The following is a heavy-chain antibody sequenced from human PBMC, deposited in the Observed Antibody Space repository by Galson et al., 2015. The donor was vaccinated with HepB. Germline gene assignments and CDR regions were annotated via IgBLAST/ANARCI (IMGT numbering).Heavy chain of an antibody. D-gene: IGHD2-2*01. J-gene: IGHJ6*02. CDR1: GFTFSSYG. CDR3: AKDLVVAARLGMDV. Sequence: SLRLSCAASGFTFSSYGMHWVRQAPGKGLEWVAVIWYDGSNKYYADSLKGRFTISRDNSKNTLYLQMNSLRGEDTAVYYCAKDLVVAARLGMDVWGQGTTVTVSS. V-gene: IGHV3-33*06. CDR2: IWYDGSNK.